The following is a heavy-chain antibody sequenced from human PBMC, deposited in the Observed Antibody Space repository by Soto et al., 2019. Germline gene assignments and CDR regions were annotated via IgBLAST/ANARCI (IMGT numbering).Heavy chain of an antibody. CDR2: ISYDGSNK. J-gene: IGHJ2*01. V-gene: IGHV3-30-3*01. CDR1: GFTFSSYA. CDR3: AREVIAARSSGYFDL. Sequence: QVQLVESGGGVVQPGRSLRLSCAASGFTFSSYAMHWVRQAPGKGLEWVAVISYDGSNKYYADSVKGRFTISRDNSKNTLYLQMNRLRAEDTAVYYCAREVIAARSSGYFDLWGRGTLVTVSS. D-gene: IGHD6-6*01.